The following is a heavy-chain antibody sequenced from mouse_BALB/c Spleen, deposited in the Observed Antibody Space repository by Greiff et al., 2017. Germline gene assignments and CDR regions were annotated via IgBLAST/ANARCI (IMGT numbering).Heavy chain of an antibody. J-gene: IGHJ3*01. V-gene: IGHV1-4*02. CDR3: AREKGMDWFAY. D-gene: IGHD2-3*01. CDR1: GYTFTSYT. CDR2: INPSSGYT. Sequence: QVQLKQSAAELARPGASVKMSCKASGYTFTSYTMHWVKQRPGQGLEWIGYINPSSGYTEYDQKFKDKTTLTADKSSSTAYMQLSSLTSEDSAVYYCAREKGMDWFAYWGQGTLVTVSA.